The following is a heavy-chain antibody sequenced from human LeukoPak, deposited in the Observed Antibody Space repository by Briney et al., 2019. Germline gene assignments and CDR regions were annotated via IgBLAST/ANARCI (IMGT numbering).Heavy chain of an antibody. CDR2: MNPNSGNT. CDR3: ARAYISSSGYDFGY. Sequence: GASVKVSCKASGYSFTSYDINWVRQATGQGLEWMGWMNPNSGNTGYAQKFQGRVTMTRNTSISTAYMELSSLRSEDTAVYYCARAYISSSGYDFGYWGQGTLVTVSS. CDR1: GYSFTSYD. J-gene: IGHJ4*02. V-gene: IGHV1-8*01. D-gene: IGHD5-12*01.